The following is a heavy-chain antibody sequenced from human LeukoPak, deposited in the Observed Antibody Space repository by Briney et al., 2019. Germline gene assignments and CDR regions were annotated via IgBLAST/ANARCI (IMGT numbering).Heavy chain of an antibody. D-gene: IGHD6-19*01. CDR2: IKQDGSEK. J-gene: IGHJ4*02. CDR3: ARDSSGWYAPYYFDY. Sequence: GGSLRLSCAASGFAFSSYWMSWVRQAPGKGPEWVANIKQDGSEKYYVDSVKGRFTISRDNAKNSLDLQMNSLRAEDTAVYYCARDSSGWYAPYYFDYWGQGTLVTVSS. V-gene: IGHV3-7*03. CDR1: GFAFSSYW.